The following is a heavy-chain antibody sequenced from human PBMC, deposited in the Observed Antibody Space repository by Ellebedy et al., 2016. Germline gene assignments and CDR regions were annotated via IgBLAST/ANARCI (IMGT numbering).Heavy chain of an antibody. CDR2: INPNSGGT. V-gene: IGHV1-2*02. Sequence: ASVKVSXXASGYTFTGYYMHWVRQAPGQGLEWMGWINPNSGGTNYAQKFQGRVTMTRDTSISTAYMEVSRLRSDDTAIYYCAKDRSSGSYKPHYMDVWGKGTTVTVSS. CDR3: AKDRSSGSYKPHYMDV. D-gene: IGHD1-26*01. CDR1: GYTFTGYY. J-gene: IGHJ6*03.